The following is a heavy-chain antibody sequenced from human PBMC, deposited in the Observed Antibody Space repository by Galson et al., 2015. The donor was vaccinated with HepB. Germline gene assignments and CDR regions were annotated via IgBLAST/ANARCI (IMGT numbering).Heavy chain of an antibody. D-gene: IGHD6-19*01. CDR1: GFTFSDYY. CDR3: ARDLGSARERDY. V-gene: IGHV3-11*06. J-gene: IGHJ4*02. Sequence: SLRLSCVASGFTFSDYYMSWIRQAPGKGLEWVSYISSSSSYTNYADSVKGRFTISRDNAKNMLYLQMNSLRTEDTAIYYCARDLGSARERDYWGQGTLVTVSS. CDR2: ISSSSSYT.